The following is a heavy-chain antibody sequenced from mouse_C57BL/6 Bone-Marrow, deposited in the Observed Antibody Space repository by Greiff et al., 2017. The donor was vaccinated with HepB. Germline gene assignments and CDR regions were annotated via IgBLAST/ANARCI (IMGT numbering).Heavy chain of an antibody. V-gene: IGHV5-16*01. J-gene: IGHJ1*03. CDR2: INYDGSST. D-gene: IGHD1-1*01. CDR3: ARDSPITTVVYWYFDV. CDR1: GFTFSDYY. Sequence: EVKLVESEGGLVQPGSSMKLSCTASGFTFSDYYMAWVRQVPEKGLEWVANINYDGSSTYYLDSLKSRFIISRDIAKNILYLQMSSLKSEDTATYYCARDSPITTVVYWYFDVWGTGTTVTVSS.